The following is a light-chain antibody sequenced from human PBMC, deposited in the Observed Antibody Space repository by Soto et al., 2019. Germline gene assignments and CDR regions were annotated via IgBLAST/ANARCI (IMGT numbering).Light chain of an antibody. V-gene: IGKV3-11*01. CDR1: QSVRRN. Sequence: EVVMTQSPATLSVSPGERATISCRASQSVRRNLAWYQQKPGQSPRLLIYDASNRATGIPARFSGSGSVTDFPLTISSLEPEDFAVYYCQKRSNWPHSRAFGGGTKVEIK. CDR3: QKRSNWPHSRA. J-gene: IGKJ4*01. CDR2: DAS.